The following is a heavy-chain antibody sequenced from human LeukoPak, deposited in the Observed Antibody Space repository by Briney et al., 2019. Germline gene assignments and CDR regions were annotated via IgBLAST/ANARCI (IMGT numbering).Heavy chain of an antibody. J-gene: IGHJ4*02. V-gene: IGHV4-4*07. CDR2: IYISGAT. D-gene: IGHD5-12*01. CDR3: ARYIVAKGYFDY. CDR1: GGSISSCY. Sequence: SETLSLTCSVSGGSISSCYWSWIRQPAGKGLEWIGRIYISGATSYNPSLKSRVTMSIDTSKNQLSLELSSVTAADTAVYYCARYIVAKGYFDYWGQGTLVTVSS.